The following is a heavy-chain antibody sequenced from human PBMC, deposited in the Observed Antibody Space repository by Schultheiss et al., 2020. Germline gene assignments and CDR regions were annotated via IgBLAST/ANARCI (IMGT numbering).Heavy chain of an antibody. CDR2: INSDGSST. Sequence: GGSLRLSCAASGFTFSSYWMHWVRQAPGKGPVWVSRINSDGSSTSYADSVKGRFTISRDNAKNTLYLQMNSLRAEDTAVYYCARVPTTVIVDWYFDLWGRGTLVTVSS. J-gene: IGHJ2*01. D-gene: IGHD4-17*01. CDR3: ARVPTTVIVDWYFDL. V-gene: IGHV3-74*01. CDR1: GFTFSSYW.